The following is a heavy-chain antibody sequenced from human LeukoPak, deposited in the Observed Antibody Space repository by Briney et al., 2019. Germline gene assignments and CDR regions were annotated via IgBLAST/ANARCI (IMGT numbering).Heavy chain of an antibody. D-gene: IGHD6-13*01. CDR3: ARSSIAAAYVDWFDP. J-gene: IGHJ5*02. Sequence: GASVKVSCKASGYTFTGYYMHWVRQAPGQGLEWMGWINPNSGGTNYAQKFQGRVTMTRDTSISTAYMELSRLRSDDTAAYYCARSSIAAAYVDWFDPWGQGTLVTVSS. V-gene: IGHV1-2*02. CDR1: GYTFTGYY. CDR2: INPNSGGT.